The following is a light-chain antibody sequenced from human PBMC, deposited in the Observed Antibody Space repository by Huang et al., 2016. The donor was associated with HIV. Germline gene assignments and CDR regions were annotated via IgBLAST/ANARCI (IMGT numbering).Light chain of an antibody. Sequence: EIVLTQSPATLSLSPGERVALSCRASQNIKNDLSCYQKRPGQPPRLLISNASNRATGIPARFSGSGSGTDFTLTISSLEPEDFVVYFCQQRTNWPPGYTFGQGTKL. CDR3: QQRTNWPPGYT. CDR2: NAS. CDR1: QNIKND. V-gene: IGKV3-11*01. J-gene: IGKJ2*01.